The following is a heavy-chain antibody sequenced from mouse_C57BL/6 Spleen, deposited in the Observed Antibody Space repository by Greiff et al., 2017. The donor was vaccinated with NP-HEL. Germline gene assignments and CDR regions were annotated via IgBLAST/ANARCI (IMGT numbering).Heavy chain of an antibody. V-gene: IGHV3-6*01. J-gene: IGHJ4*01. CDR1: GYSITSGYY. D-gene: IGHD4-1*01. CDR2: ISYDGSN. CDR3: ARDELGAMDY. Sequence: VQLQQSGPGLVKPSPSLSLTCSVTGYSITSGYYWNWIRQFPGNKLEWMGYISYDGSNNYNPSLKNRISITRDTSKNQFFLKLNSVTTEDTATYYCARDELGAMDYWGQGTSVTVSS.